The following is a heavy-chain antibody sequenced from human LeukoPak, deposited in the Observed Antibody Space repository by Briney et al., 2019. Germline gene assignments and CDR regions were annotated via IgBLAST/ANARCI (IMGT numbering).Heavy chain of an antibody. V-gene: IGHV3-48*04. CDR1: GFTFSSYS. CDR3: AREAADGRYDY. J-gene: IGHJ4*02. Sequence: GGSLRLSCAASGFTFSSYSMNWVRQAPGKGLEWVSYISSSSYTIHYADSVKGRFTISRDNAKNSLYLQMNSLRAEDTAVYYCAREAADGRYDYWGQGTLVTVSS. CDR2: ISSSSYTI. D-gene: IGHD2-15*01.